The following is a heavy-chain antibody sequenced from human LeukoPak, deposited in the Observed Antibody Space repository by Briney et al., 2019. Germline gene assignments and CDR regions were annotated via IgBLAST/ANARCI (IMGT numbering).Heavy chain of an antibody. V-gene: IGHV3-23*01. J-gene: IGHJ4*02. CDR1: GFTFTSYG. CDR2: ISGSGGST. Sequence: GGSLRLSCTASGFTFTSYGMNWVRQAPGKGLEWVSAISGSGGSTYYADSVKGRFTISRDNSKNTLYLQMNSLRAEDTAVYYCVKDPAVVVAARFDYWGQGTLVTVSS. D-gene: IGHD2-15*01. CDR3: VKDPAVVVAARFDY.